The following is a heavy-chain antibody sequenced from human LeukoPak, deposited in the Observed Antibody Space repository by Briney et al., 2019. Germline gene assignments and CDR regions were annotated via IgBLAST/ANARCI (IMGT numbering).Heavy chain of an antibody. CDR1: GFTFSSYW. Sequence: GGSLRLSCAASGFTFSSYWMHWVRQGPGKGLVWVSRISTDGSSTNSADSVKGRFTISRDNAKNTLYLQMNSLRAEDTAVYYCVREYSSSSGRAFDIWGQGTVVTVSP. CDR2: ISTDGSST. CDR3: VREYSSSSGRAFDI. D-gene: IGHD6-6*01. J-gene: IGHJ3*02. V-gene: IGHV3-74*01.